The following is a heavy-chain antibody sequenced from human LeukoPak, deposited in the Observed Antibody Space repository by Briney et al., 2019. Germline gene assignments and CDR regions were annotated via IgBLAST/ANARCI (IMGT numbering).Heavy chain of an antibody. CDR1: GYTFSSYA. D-gene: IGHD6-19*01. CDR3: AKGGPRSGWYIFDY. Sequence: QSGGSLRLSCAASGYTFSSYAMTWVRQAPGKGLEWVSGISESGGNTHYADSVKGRFTISRDNSKNTLYLQMNSLRAEDTAVYYCAKGGPRSGWYIFDYWGQGTLVTVSS. V-gene: IGHV3-23*01. CDR2: ISESGGNT. J-gene: IGHJ4*02.